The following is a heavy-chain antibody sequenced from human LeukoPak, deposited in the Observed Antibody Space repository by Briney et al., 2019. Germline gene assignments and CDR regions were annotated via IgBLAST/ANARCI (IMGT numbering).Heavy chain of an antibody. V-gene: IGHV3-23*01. J-gene: IGHJ4*02. D-gene: IGHD4-17*01. CDR3: ARGPDYGDYSDY. Sequence: GGSLRLSCAASGFTFSSYAMSWVRQAPGKGLEWVSAISGSGGSTYHADSVKGRFTISRDNSKNTLYLQMNSLRAEDTAVYYCARGPDYGDYSDYWGQGTLVTVSS. CDR1: GFTFSSYA. CDR2: ISGSGGST.